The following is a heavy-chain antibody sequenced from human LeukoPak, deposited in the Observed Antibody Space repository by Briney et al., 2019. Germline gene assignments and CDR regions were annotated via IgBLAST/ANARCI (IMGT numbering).Heavy chain of an antibody. CDR1: GFTFSSYA. D-gene: IGHD2-21*01. CDR2: ISGSGGST. Sequence: QPGGSLRLSCAASGFTFSSYAMSWVRQAPGKGLEWVSAISGSGGSTYYADSVKGRFTISRDNSKNTLYLQMNSLRAEDTAVYYCAKCLPTHIVVANYYFDYWGQGTLVTVSS. V-gene: IGHV3-23*01. J-gene: IGHJ4*02. CDR3: AKCLPTHIVVANYYFDY.